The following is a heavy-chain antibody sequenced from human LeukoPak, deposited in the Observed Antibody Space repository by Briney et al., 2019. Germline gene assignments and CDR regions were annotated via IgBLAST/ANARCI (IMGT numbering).Heavy chain of an antibody. CDR1: GFTFSTSS. D-gene: IGHD3-10*02. Sequence: GGSLRLSCTASGFTFSTSSMNWVRQAPGKGLEWVSYISSGGSTIYYADSVKGRFTISRDNAKNSLYLQMNSLRAEDTAVYYCAELGITMIGGVWGKGTTVTISS. J-gene: IGHJ6*04. CDR3: AELGITMIGGV. V-gene: IGHV3-48*03. CDR2: ISSGGSTI.